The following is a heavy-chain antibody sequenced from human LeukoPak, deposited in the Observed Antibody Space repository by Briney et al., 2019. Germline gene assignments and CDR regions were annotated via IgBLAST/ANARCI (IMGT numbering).Heavy chain of an antibody. CDR1: GYTLTSYG. D-gene: IGHD1-26*01. CDR3: ARYISGDGFDI. V-gene: IGHV1-8*01. CDR2: MNPYTGDT. J-gene: IGHJ3*02. Sequence: ASVKVSCKASGYTLTSYGIVWVRQATGQGPEWMGWMNPYTGDTAYGQKFQGRISFTRDISISTAYMELSSLRSEDTAVYYCARYISGDGFDIWGQGTMVTVSS.